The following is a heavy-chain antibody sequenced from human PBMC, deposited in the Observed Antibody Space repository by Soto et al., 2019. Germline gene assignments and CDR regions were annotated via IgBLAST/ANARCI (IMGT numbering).Heavy chain of an antibody. D-gene: IGHD6-6*01. J-gene: IGHJ4*02. CDR2: LSTDGSTT. CDR1: GFTFSSYW. Sequence: EVQLVESGGGLVQPGGSLRLSCAASGFTFSSYWMHWVRQAPGKGLVWVSRLSTDGSTTSYADSVKGRFTISRDNAKNTLYLQMHSLRAEDTAVYYCARGGSSSRFCGLDYWGQGTLVTVSS. V-gene: IGHV3-74*01. CDR3: ARGGSSSRFCGLDY.